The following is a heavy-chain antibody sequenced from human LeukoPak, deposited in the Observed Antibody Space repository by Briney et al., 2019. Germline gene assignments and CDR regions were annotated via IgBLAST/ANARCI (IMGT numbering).Heavy chain of an antibody. V-gene: IGHV1-2*02. D-gene: IGHD3-10*01. J-gene: IGHJ6*03. CDR1: GYTFTGYY. CDR3: ARVTAVRGVITRRQYYYYMDV. CDR2: INPNSGGT. Sequence: GASVKVSCKASGYTFTGYYMHWVRQAPGQGLEWMGWINPNSGGTNYAQKFQGRVTMTRDTSISTAYMELSRLRSDDTAVYYCARVTAVRGVITRRQYYYYMDVWGKGTTVTVSS.